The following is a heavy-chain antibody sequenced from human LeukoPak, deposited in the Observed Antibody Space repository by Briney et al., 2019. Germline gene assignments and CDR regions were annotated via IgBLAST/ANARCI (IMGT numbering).Heavy chain of an antibody. CDR2: IYYSGST. D-gene: IGHD3-3*01. J-gene: IGHJ4*02. V-gene: IGHV4-39*01. CDR3: ARQRPKDDFWSGYSY. Sequence: SETLSLTCTVSGGSISSSSYYWGWIRQPPGKGLEWIGSIYYSGSTYYNPSLKSRVTISVDTSKNQFSLKLSSVTAADTAVYYCARQRPKDDFWSGYSYWGQGTLVTASP. CDR1: GGSISSSSYY.